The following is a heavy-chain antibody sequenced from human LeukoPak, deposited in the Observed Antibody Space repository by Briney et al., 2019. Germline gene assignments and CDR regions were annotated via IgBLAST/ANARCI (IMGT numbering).Heavy chain of an antibody. V-gene: IGHV4-34*01. Sequence: SETLSLTCAVYGGSFSGYYWGWIRQPPGKGLEWIGEIYHSGSTNYNPSLKSRVTISVDKSKNQFSLKLSSVTAADTAVYYCARGQRGYSYGYSYYYYYMDVWGKGTTVTVSS. D-gene: IGHD5-18*01. CDR1: GGSFSGYY. J-gene: IGHJ6*03. CDR3: ARGQRGYSYGYSYYYYYMDV. CDR2: IYHSGST.